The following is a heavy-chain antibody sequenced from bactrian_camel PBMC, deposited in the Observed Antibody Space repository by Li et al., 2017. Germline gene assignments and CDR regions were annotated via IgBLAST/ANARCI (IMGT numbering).Heavy chain of an antibody. D-gene: IGHD6*01. Sequence: VQLVESGGGLEQPGGSLRLSCAVSGFTFANSVMTWVRQAPGKGLEWVSLMASGGTGTYYSDSVKGRFAISRDNAKNTLFLQLNSLKTEDTAMYYCSRRTTYGRDYGMDYWGKGTQVTVS. CDR2: MASGGTGT. V-gene: IGHV3S40*01. CDR1: GFTFANSV. J-gene: IGHJ7*01.